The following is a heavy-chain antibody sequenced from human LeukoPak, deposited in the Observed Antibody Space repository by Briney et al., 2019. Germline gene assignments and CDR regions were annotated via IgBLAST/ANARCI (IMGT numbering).Heavy chain of an antibody. V-gene: IGHV3-74*01. J-gene: IGHJ4*02. D-gene: IGHD5-24*01. Sequence: GGSLRLSCAASGFTFSSYWMHWVRQAPGKGLVWVSRINSDGSSTSYADSVKGRFTISRDNAKNTLYLQMNSLRAEDTAVYYCARDRARWLQLPTGFDYWGQGTLVTVSS. CDR1: GFTFSSYW. CDR2: INSDGSST. CDR3: ARDRARWLQLPTGFDY.